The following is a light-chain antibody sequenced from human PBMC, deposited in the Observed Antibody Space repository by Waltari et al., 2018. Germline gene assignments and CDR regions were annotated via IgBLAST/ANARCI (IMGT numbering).Light chain of an antibody. CDR2: KVS. Sequence: DVVMTQSPLSLPVTLGQPASISCRSSQSLVYRNGTTYLNWFKQRPGQAPRRLIYKVSNRDSGVPDRFSGSGSGTDFTLKISRVEAEDVGVYYCMQGTHWPYTFGQGTKLEIK. CDR1: QSLVYRNGTTY. J-gene: IGKJ2*01. V-gene: IGKV2-30*01. CDR3: MQGTHWPYT.